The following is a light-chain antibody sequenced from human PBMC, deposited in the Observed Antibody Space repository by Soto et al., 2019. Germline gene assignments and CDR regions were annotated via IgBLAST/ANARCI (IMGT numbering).Light chain of an antibody. CDR3: QQYYSTPPYT. CDR1: QSVLYSSHNRNY. CDR2: WAS. Sequence: IVMTQSPDSLAVSLGERATINCKSSQSVLYSSHNRNYLAWYRQKPGQPPKLLIYWASIREFGVPDRISGSGSGTDFTLTISSLQAEDVAIYYCQQYYSTPPYTFGQGTKLEIK. J-gene: IGKJ2*01. V-gene: IGKV4-1*01.